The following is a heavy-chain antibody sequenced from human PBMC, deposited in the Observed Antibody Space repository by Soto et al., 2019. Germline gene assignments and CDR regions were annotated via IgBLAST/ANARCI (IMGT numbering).Heavy chain of an antibody. CDR1: GDIFSNYA. CDR2: IIPIFDTA. J-gene: IGHJ5*02. D-gene: IGHD1-20*01. V-gene: IGHV1-69*06. Sequence: SVKVSCKASGDIFSNYAISWLRQAPGQGLEWMGRIIPIFDTANYADKFHGRVTITADTSTTTAYMEMSSLRSDDTAIYYCVKDRCINSRCLAPFNWFDPWGQGTLVTVSS. CDR3: VKDRCINSRCLAPFNWFDP.